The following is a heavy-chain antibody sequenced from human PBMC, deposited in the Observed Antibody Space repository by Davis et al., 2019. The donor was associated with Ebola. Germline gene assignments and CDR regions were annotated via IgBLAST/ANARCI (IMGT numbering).Heavy chain of an antibody. CDR3: ARRGYYDFWSGSCMDV. J-gene: IGHJ6*04. CDR2: INHSGST. V-gene: IGHV4-34*01. CDR1: GGSISSDY. D-gene: IGHD3-3*01. Sequence: PSETLSLTCNVSGGSISSDYWSWIRQPPGEGLEWIGEINHSGSTNYNPSLKSRVTISVDTSKNQFSLKLSSVTAADTAVYYCARRGYYDFWSGSCMDVWGKGTTVTVSS.